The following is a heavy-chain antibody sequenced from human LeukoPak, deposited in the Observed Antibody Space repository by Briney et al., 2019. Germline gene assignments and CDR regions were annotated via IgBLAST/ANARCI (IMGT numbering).Heavy chain of an antibody. CDR2: IYYSGST. CDR3: AGTMIVVADAFDI. D-gene: IGHD3-22*01. CDR1: GGSISSYY. J-gene: IGHJ3*02. Sequence: PSETLSLTCTVSGGSISSYYWSWIRQPPGKGLEWIGYIYYSGSTNYNPSLKSRVTISVDTSKNQFSLKLSSVTAADTAVYYCAGTMIVVADAFDIWGQGTMVTVSS. V-gene: IGHV4-59*01.